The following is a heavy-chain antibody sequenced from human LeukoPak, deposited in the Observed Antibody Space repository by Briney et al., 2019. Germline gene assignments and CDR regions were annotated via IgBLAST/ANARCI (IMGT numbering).Heavy chain of an antibody. CDR3: ARDYGDYPDYYYGMDV. CDR1: GGSFSGYY. CDR2: INHSGST. J-gene: IGHJ6*02. D-gene: IGHD4-17*01. V-gene: IGHV4-34*01. Sequence: PSETLSLTCAVYGGSFSGYYWSWIRQPPGKGLEWIGEINHSGSTNYNPSLKSRVTISVDTSKNQFSLKLSSVTAADTAVYYCARDYGDYPDYYYGMDVWGQGTTVTVSS.